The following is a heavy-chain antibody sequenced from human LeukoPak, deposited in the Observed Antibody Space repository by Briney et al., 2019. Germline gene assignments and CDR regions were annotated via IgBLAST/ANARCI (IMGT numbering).Heavy chain of an antibody. CDR1: GYTFTAYY. Sequence: ASVTVSCKASGYTFTAYYIHWVRQAPGQGLEWMAWINPNSGDSNYAEKFQGRVTMTRDTSIGTAYIELSRLTFDDTAVYYCARGPELSTAYYRDGFYWGQGTLVTVSS. CDR2: INPNSGDS. D-gene: IGHD2-8*02. V-gene: IGHV1-2*02. CDR3: ARGPELSTAYYRDGFY. J-gene: IGHJ4*02.